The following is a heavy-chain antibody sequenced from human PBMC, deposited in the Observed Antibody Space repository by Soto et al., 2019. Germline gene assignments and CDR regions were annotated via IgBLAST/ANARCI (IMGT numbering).Heavy chain of an antibody. Sequence: ASDSLSLTCAASGGSMSSSRWSWIRQPAGKGLEWIGRLNNCGNTHYNPSLKSRVTVSVDTSRNQFFLTLRSVSAADSAVYPCGREGGESWAYEASWGQGIPVTVSS. CDR3: GREGGESWAYEAS. D-gene: IGHD5-12*01. V-gene: IGHV4-4*07. J-gene: IGHJ5*02. CDR1: GGSMSSSR. CDR2: LNNCGNT.